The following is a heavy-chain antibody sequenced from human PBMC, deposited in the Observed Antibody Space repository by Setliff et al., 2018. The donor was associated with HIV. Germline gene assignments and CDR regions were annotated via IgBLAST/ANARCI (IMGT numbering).Heavy chain of an antibody. CDR2: IYYIGIT. V-gene: IGHV4-39*01. D-gene: IGHD6-13*01. CDR1: GGSISSGGFY. CDR3: ARGRSRWTYYNYYYMDV. J-gene: IGHJ6*03. Sequence: PSETLSLTCTVSGGSISSGGFYWGWIRQPPGKGLEWIGNIYYIGITNYYPSLESRVTISVDTSKNQFSLKLSSVTAADTAVYYCARGRSRWTYYNYYYMDVWGKGTTVTVSS.